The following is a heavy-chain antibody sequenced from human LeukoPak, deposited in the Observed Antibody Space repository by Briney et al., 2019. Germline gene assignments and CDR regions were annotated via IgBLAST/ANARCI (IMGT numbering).Heavy chain of an antibody. D-gene: IGHD6-19*01. Sequence: PGGSLRLPCAASGFTFSSYAMHWVRQAPGKGLEWVAVISYDGSNKYYADSVKGRFTISRDNSKNTLYLQMNSLRAEDTAVYYCAKDERLVLYFDLWGRGTLVTVSS. J-gene: IGHJ2*01. CDR2: ISYDGSNK. CDR3: AKDERLVLYFDL. V-gene: IGHV3-30*04. CDR1: GFTFSSYA.